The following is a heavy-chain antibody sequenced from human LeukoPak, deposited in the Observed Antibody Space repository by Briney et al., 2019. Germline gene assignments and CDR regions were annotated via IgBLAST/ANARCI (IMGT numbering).Heavy chain of an antibody. CDR3: AREPADIAVAAGQSAFDI. CDR2: IYHSGST. D-gene: IGHD6-13*01. Sequence: SETLCLTCTVSGYSISSGYYWGWIRQPPGKGLEWIGSIYHSGSTYYNPSLKSRVTISVDTSKNQFSLKMSTVTAADTAVYYCAREPADIAVAAGQSAFDIWGQGTMVTVSS. J-gene: IGHJ3*02. CDR1: GYSISSGYY. V-gene: IGHV4-38-2*02.